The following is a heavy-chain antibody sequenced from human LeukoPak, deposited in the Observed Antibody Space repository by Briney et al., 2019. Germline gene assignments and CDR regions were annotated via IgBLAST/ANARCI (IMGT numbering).Heavy chain of an antibody. V-gene: IGHV1-8*03. Sequence: VASVKVSCKASGGTFSSYAISWVRQAPGQGLEWMGWISAYNGNTNYAQKLQGRVTITRNTSISTAYMELSSLRSEDTAVYYCARGGGIYHEPDYWGQGTLVTVSS. J-gene: IGHJ4*02. D-gene: IGHD1-14*01. CDR3: ARGGGIYHEPDY. CDR1: GGTFSSYA. CDR2: ISAYNGNT.